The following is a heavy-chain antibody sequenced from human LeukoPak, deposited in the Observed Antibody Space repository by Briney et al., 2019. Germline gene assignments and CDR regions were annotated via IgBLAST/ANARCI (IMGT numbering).Heavy chain of an antibody. Sequence: GGSLRLSCAASGFTFSSYAMSWVRQAPGKGLEWVANIKQDGSEKYYVDSVKGRFTISRDNAKNSLYLQMNSLRAEDTAVYYCASGRSMGYWGQGTLVTVSS. CDR3: ASGRSMGY. CDR2: IKQDGSEK. V-gene: IGHV3-7*01. J-gene: IGHJ4*02. CDR1: GFTFSSYA. D-gene: IGHD1-26*01.